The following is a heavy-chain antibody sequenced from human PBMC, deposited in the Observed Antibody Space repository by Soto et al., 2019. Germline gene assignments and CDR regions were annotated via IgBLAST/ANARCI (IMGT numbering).Heavy chain of an antibody. CDR3: ARGLENGDSSFNY. CDR2: IYYSGSGST. J-gene: IGHJ4*02. Sequence: SETLSLTCTVSGASISSGAYYSTWIRQHPGKGLKWIGYIYYSGSGSTYYNPSLKSRVTISVDTPKNQFSLKLSSVTAADTAVYYCARGLENGDSSFNYWGQGTLVTVSS. D-gene: IGHD7-27*01. CDR1: GASISSGAYY. V-gene: IGHV4-31*03.